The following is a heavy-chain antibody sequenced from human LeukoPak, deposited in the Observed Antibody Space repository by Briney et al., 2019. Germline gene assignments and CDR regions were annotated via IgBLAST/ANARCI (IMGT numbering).Heavy chain of an antibody. CDR2: ISYDGSNK. J-gene: IGHJ6*02. V-gene: IGHV3-30-3*01. D-gene: IGHD3-3*01. CDR1: GFIFSSYA. Sequence: PGRSLRLSCAASGFIFSSYAMHWVSQAPGRGLEWVAVISYDGSNKFYADSVKGRFTISRDNSKNTVYMQMSSLRAEDTAVYYCARDSVLRFLEWLSSWNGMDVWGQGTTVTVSS. CDR3: ARDSVLRFLEWLSSWNGMDV.